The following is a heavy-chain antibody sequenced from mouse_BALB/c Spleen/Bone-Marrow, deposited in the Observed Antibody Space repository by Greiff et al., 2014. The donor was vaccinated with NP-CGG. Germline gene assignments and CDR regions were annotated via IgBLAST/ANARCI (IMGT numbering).Heavy chain of an antibody. Sequence: EVKLEESGAELVKPGASVKLSCTASGFNIKDTYIYWVKQRPEQGLEWVGRIDPANGNTKYDPKFQGKATIAADTSSNTAYLQLSSLTSEDTAAYYCSRGYYDYLFALDYWGHGTSVTVSS. CDR2: IDPANGNT. CDR3: SRGYYDYLFALDY. CDR1: GFNIKDTY. J-gene: IGHJ4*01. V-gene: IGHV14-3*02. D-gene: IGHD5-5*01.